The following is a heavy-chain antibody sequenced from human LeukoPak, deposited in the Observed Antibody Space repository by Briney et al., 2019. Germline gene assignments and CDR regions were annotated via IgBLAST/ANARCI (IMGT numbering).Heavy chain of an antibody. Sequence: SETLSLTCTVSGGSISSYYWSWIRQPPGKGLEWIGYIYYSGSTNYNPSLKSRVTISVDTSKNQFSLKLSSVTAADTAVYYCSGAPGSYYDSSGYYYRYYGMDVWGQGTKVTVSS. CDR3: SGAPGSYYDSSGYYYRYYGMDV. CDR1: GGSISSYY. J-gene: IGHJ6*02. V-gene: IGHV4-59*01. CDR2: IYYSGST. D-gene: IGHD3-22*01.